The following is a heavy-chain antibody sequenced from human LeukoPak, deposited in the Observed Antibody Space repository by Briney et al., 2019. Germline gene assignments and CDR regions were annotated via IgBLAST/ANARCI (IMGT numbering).Heavy chain of an antibody. D-gene: IGHD6-13*01. Sequence: GGSLRLSCAASGFTFSSYSMNWVRQAPGKGLQWVSYISSSSSTIYYADSVKGRFTISRDNAKNSLYLQMNSLRAEDTAVYYCAREEAIAAAGTTVFDFDYWGQGTLVTVSS. V-gene: IGHV3-48*04. J-gene: IGHJ4*02. CDR1: GFTFSSYS. CDR2: ISSSSSTI. CDR3: AREEAIAAAGTTVFDFDY.